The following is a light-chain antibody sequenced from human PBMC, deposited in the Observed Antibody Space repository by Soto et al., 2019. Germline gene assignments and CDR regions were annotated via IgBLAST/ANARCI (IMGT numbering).Light chain of an antibody. Sequence: QSALTQPASVSGSPGQSITIPCTGTSSDVGGYNYVSWYQHHPGKAPKLMIYEVSNRPSGVSSRFSGSKSGNTASLTISGLQAEDEADYYCSSYTSTSTYVFASGTKLTVL. V-gene: IGLV2-14*01. J-gene: IGLJ1*01. CDR3: SSYTSTSTYV. CDR2: EVS. CDR1: SSDVGGYNY.